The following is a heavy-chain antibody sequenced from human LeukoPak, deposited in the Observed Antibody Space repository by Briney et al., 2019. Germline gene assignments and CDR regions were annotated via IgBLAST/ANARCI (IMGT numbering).Heavy chain of an antibody. CDR2: IYTSGST. V-gene: IGHV4-4*07. J-gene: IGHJ4*02. CDR3: AGFGSTTIDY. Sequence: SETLSLTCTVSGGSISSYYWSWIRQPAGKGLEWIGRIYTSGSTNYNPSLKSRVTISGDTSKNQFSLKLSSVTAADTAVYYCAGFGSTTIDYWGQGTLVTVSS. CDR1: GGSISSYY. D-gene: IGHD1-1*01.